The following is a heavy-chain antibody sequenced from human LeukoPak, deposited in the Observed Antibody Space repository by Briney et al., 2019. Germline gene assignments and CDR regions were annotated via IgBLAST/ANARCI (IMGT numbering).Heavy chain of an antibody. Sequence: SGTLSLPFTVSGGSISSSSYYWGWIRPPPGKWLEGIGSIYYSGSTYYNPSLKSRVTISVDTSKHQFSLKLSSVTAADTAVYYCARLQQLTFDYWGQGTLVTVSS. V-gene: IGHV4-39*01. D-gene: IGHD6-13*01. CDR3: ARLQQLTFDY. CDR1: GGSISSSSYY. CDR2: IYYSGST. J-gene: IGHJ4*02.